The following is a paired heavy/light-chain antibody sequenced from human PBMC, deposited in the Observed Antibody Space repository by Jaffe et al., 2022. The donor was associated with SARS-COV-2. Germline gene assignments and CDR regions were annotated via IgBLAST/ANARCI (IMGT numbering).Heavy chain of an antibody. CDR3: AASSTRYYFDY. J-gene: IGHJ4*02. Sequence: QVQLVESGGGLVKPGGSLRLSCAASGITFSDYYMNWVRQAPGKGLEWVSYISSSGSTIYYADSVKGRFTISRDNARNSLELKMSSLRGEDTAVYYCAASSTRYYFDYWGQGTLVTASS. D-gene: IGHD2-2*01. CDR2: ISSSGSTI. V-gene: IGHV3-11*01. CDR1: GITFSDYY.
Light chain of an antibody. V-gene: IGLV3-21*01. J-gene: IGLJ3*02. CDR3: QVLGSSTDHWV. CDR1: NIGSYS. CDR2: YDR. Sequence: SSVLTQPPSVSVDPGETARITCGGHNIGSYSVNWYQQKAGQAPVLVMYYDRDRPSGIPERFSGSNTGNTATLVISRVEAGDEADYYCQVLGSSTDHWVFGGGTTLTVL.